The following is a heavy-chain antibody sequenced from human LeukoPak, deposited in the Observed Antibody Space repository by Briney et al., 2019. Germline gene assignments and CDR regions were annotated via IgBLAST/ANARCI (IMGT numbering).Heavy chain of an antibody. CDR3: VRPHVGRVSNWFDA. V-gene: IGHV3-74*01. Sequence: GGSLRLSCAASGFTFSSYWMHWVRQAPGKGLVWVSRINGDGSSTSYADSVKGRFTISRDNARNTLYLQMNSLRVDDTAVYYCVRPHVGRVSNWFDAWGQGTLATVSS. J-gene: IGHJ5*02. D-gene: IGHD6-13*01. CDR2: INGDGSST. CDR1: GFTFSSYW.